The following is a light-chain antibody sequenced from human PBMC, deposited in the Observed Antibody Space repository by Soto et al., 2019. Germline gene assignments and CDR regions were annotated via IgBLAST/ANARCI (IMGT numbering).Light chain of an antibody. J-gene: IGLJ1*01. CDR2: DVY. Sequence: HSVLTQPASGSGSPVRSSGISCTGVRTDVDGYDYVSWYQQHPGQAPQLIIYDVYNRPSGVSHRFSGSKSGDTASLTISGLQVEEEDAYYCTSYPTRTPFYVFGTGTPVPLL. CDR1: RTDVDGYDY. V-gene: IGLV2-14*03. CDR3: TSYPTRTPFYV.